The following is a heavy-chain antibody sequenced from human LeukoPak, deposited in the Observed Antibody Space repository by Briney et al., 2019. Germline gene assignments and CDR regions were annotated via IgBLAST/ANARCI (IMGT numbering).Heavy chain of an antibody. CDR2: ISAYNGNT. V-gene: IGHV1-18*01. J-gene: IGHJ5*02. CDR3: ARDQAFSPRRFDP. Sequence: GASVKVSCKASGYTLISYGISWVRQAPGQGLEWMGWISAYNGNTNYAQKFQGRVTMTTDTSTSTAYMELRSLRSDDTAVYYCARDQAFSPRRFDPWGQGTLVTVSS. CDR1: GYTLISYG.